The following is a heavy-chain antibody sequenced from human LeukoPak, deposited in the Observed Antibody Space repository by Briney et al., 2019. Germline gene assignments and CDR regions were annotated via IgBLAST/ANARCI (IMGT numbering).Heavy chain of an antibody. CDR2: ISGSGGST. J-gene: IGHJ4*02. Sequence: GAPLRLSCAASGFTFSSYAMSWVRQAPGKGLEWVSAISGSGGSTYYADSVKGRFTISRDNSKNTLYLQMNSLRAEDTAVYYCAKDYSWNYVVHYWGQGTLVTVSS. D-gene: IGHD1-7*01. CDR3: AKDYSWNYVVHY. CDR1: GFTFSSYA. V-gene: IGHV3-23*01.